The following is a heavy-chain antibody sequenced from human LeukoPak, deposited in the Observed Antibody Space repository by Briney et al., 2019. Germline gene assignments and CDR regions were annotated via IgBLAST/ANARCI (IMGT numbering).Heavy chain of an antibody. Sequence: GGSLRLSCAASGFTFSSYSMNWVRQAPGKGLEWVSSISSSSSYIYYAGSVKGRFTISRDNAKNSLYLQMNSLRAEDTAVYYCARDGWRYCSGGSWYSVHYFDYWGQGTLVTVSS. CDR2: ISSSSSYI. CDR3: ARDGWRYCSGGSWYSVHYFDY. J-gene: IGHJ4*02. CDR1: GFTFSSYS. V-gene: IGHV3-21*01. D-gene: IGHD2-15*01.